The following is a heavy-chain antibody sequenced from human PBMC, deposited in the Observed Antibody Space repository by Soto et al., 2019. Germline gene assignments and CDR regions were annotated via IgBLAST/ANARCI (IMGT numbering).Heavy chain of an antibody. CDR1: GGSISSSSYY. CDR2: IYDSGST. V-gene: IGHV4-39*01. Sequence: QLQLQESGPGLVKSSETLSLTCTVSGGSISSSSYYWGWIRQPPGKGLEWIGSIYDSGSTYYNPSLKSRVTISLDTSKKQFSLKVSSVTAADTAVYYCARHGGYCSGGSCPPGYWGQGTLVTVSS. CDR3: ARHGGYCSGGSCPPGY. J-gene: IGHJ4*02. D-gene: IGHD2-15*01.